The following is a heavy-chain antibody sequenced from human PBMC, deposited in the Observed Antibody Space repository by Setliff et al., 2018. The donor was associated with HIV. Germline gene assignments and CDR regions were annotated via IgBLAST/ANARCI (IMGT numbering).Heavy chain of an antibody. CDR3: ARGAFGSLGY. Sequence: SETLSLTCTVSGGSISSGSYYWSWIRQPPGKGLEWIGSIYYSGSTYYNPSLKSRVTISVDTSKNQFSLNLSSVTAADTAIYYCARGAFGSLGYWGQGTLVTVSS. J-gene: IGHJ4*02. V-gene: IGHV4-39*07. D-gene: IGHD7-27*01. CDR1: GGSISSGSYY. CDR2: IYYSGST.